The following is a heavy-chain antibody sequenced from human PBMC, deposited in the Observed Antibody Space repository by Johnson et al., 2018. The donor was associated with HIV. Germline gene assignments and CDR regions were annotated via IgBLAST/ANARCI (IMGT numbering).Heavy chain of an antibody. J-gene: IGHJ3*02. Sequence: VQLVESGGGLVQPGGSLRLSCAASGFTFDDYGMHWVRQGPGKGLEWVSGISWDSGVTAYADSVKGRFTISRDNSKNTLNLQMNSLRTEDTAVYYCASITMIVVSNLGAFGIWGQGTMVTVSS. V-gene: IGHV3-9*01. D-gene: IGHD3-22*01. CDR3: ASITMIVVSNLGAFGI. CDR1: GFTFDDYG. CDR2: ISWDSGVT.